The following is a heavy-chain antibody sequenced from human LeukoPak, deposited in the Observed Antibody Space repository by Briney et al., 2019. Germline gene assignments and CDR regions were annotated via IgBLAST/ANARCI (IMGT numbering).Heavy chain of an antibody. Sequence: ASVKVSCKVSGYTLTELSMHWVRQAPGKGLEWMGGFDPEDGGTIYAQKFQGRVTMTEDTSTDTAYMELSSLRSEDTAVYYCATGVVAPGAFDIWGQGTMDTVSS. J-gene: IGHJ3*02. D-gene: IGHD3-16*01. CDR2: FDPEDGGT. CDR1: GYTLTELS. CDR3: ATGVVAPGAFDI. V-gene: IGHV1-24*01.